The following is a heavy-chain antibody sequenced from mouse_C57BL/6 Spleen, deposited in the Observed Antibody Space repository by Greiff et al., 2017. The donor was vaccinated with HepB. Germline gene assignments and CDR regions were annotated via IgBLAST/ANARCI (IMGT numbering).Heavy chain of an antibody. D-gene: IGHD2-5*01. CDR2: IYPGSGST. CDR3: ARSDYSNPIAY. V-gene: IGHV1-55*01. J-gene: IGHJ3*01. Sequence: QVQLKQPGAELVKPGASVKMSCKASGYTFTSYWITWVKQRPGQGLEWIGDIYPGSGSTNYNEKFKSKATLTVDTSSSTAYMQLSSLTSEDSAVYYCARSDYSNPIAYWGQGTLVTVSA. CDR1: GYTFTSYW.